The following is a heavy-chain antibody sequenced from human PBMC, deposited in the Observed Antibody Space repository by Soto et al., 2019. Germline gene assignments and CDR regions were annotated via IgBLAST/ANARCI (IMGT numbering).Heavy chain of an antibody. J-gene: IGHJ4*02. CDR3: ARGLDYYDSSGLGYYFDY. Sequence: QVQLQESGPGLVKPSQTLSLTCTVSGGSISSGGYYWSWIRQHPGKGLEWIGYIYYSGSTFYNPSLKSRITISVDTSKNQFSLKLSSVTAADTAVYYCARGLDYYDSSGLGYYFDYWGQGTLVIVSS. CDR2: IYYSGST. D-gene: IGHD3-22*01. V-gene: IGHV4-31*03. CDR1: GGSISSGGYY.